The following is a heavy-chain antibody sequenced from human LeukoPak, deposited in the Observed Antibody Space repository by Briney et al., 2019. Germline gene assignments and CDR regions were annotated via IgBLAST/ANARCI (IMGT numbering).Heavy chain of an antibody. D-gene: IGHD6-19*01. CDR3: ARDSAVALGY. CDR1: EFTFSNYE. CDR2: ISSSGYTI. Sequence: PGGSLRLSCAASEFTFSNYEMNGVRQAPWKGLEGVSYISSSGYTIYAASVKGRFTISRDKAKNSLYLQMNSLRVEDPGVYYCARDSAVALGYWGQGTLVTVSS. J-gene: IGHJ4*02. V-gene: IGHV3-48*03.